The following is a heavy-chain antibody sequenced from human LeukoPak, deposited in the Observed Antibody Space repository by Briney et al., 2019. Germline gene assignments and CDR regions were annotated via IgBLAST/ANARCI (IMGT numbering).Heavy chain of an antibody. CDR1: GYTFTGYP. V-gene: IGHV1-2*02. J-gene: IGHJ4*02. D-gene: IGHD4-23*01. CDR2: INPNSGGT. CDR3: ARNGGNY. Sequence: VKVSCKASGYTFTGYPMHWVRQAPGQGLEWMGWINPNSGGTNYAQKFQGRVTTTRDTSIRTAYMELSRLRSDDTAMYYCARNGGNYWGQGTLVTVSS.